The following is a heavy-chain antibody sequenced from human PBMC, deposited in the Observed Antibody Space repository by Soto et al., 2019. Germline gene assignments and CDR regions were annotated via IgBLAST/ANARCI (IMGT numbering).Heavy chain of an antibody. CDR2: ISGSGGST. CDR1: GFTFSSYA. V-gene: IGHV3-23*01. Sequence: GGSLRLSCAASGFTFSSYAMSWVRQAPGKGLEWVSAISGSGGSTYYADSVKGRFTISRDTSKNTLYLQMKSLRAEDTAVYYCAKFGHFDLWSGYYKPLGYYYYGMDVWGQGTTVTVSS. CDR3: AKFGHFDLWSGYYKPLGYYYYGMDV. J-gene: IGHJ6*02. D-gene: IGHD3-3*01.